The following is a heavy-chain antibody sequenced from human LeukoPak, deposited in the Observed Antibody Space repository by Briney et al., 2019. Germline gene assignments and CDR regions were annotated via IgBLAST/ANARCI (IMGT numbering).Heavy chain of an antibody. Sequence: GSLRLSCAASGFTFSSYAMHWVRQAPGKGLEWVAVISYDGSNKYYADSVKGRFTISRDNSKNTLYLQMNSLRAEDTAVYYCARGGYYDSPLTDFGYWGQGTLVTVSS. J-gene: IGHJ4*02. CDR1: GFTFSSYA. CDR2: ISYDGSNK. D-gene: IGHD3-22*01. V-gene: IGHV3-30-3*01. CDR3: ARGGYYDSPLTDFGY.